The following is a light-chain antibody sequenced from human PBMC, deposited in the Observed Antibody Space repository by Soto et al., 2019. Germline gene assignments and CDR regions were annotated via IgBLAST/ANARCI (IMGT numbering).Light chain of an antibody. CDR2: GAS. J-gene: IGKJ5*01. CDR3: QKYKNGPQIS. CDR1: QSVSSN. Sequence: EIVMTQSPATLSVSPGERATLSCRASQSVSSNLAWYQQKPGQAPRLPIYGASTRATGIPARFTGSGSGPEFTISISSLQSEDCAWYNCQKYKNGPQISFGQGTRLEI. V-gene: IGKV3-15*01.